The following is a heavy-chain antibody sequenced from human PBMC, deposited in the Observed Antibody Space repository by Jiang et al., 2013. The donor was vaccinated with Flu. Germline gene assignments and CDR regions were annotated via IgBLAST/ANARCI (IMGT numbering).Heavy chain of an antibody. V-gene: IGHV5-51*03. CDR3: AKGWRGSVYDPPQD. CDR2: IYPGDSDT. CDR1: GYSFTNHW. Sequence: SGAEVKKPGESLKISCKASGYSFTNHWIGWVRQMPGKGLECMGMIYPGDSDTRYSPSFQGQVTISADRSITTAYLQWSSLKASDTAMYYCAKGWRGSVYDPPQDWGQGNPWSPSPQ. D-gene: IGHD5/OR15-5a*01. J-gene: IGHJ1*01.